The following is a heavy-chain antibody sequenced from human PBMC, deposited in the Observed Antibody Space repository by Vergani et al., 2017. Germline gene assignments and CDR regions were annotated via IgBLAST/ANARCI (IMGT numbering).Heavy chain of an antibody. CDR3: ARDGSSSGSYYYYYMDV. Sequence: QVQLQESGPGLVKPSETLSLTCTVSGGSISSYYWSWIRQPPGKGLEWIGYIYYSGSTNYNPSLKSRVTISVDTSKNQFSLKLSSVTAADTAVYYCARDGSSSGSYYYYYMDVWGKGTTVTVS. CDR1: GGSISSYY. CDR2: IYYSGST. J-gene: IGHJ6*03. V-gene: IGHV4-59*01. D-gene: IGHD6-6*01.